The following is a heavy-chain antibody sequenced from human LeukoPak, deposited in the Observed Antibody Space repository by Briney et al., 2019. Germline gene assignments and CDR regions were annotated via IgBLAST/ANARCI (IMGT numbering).Heavy chain of an antibody. V-gene: IGHV3-66*02. Sequence: GGSLRLSCAASGFTVSSNYMSWVRQAPGKGLEWVSVIYSGGSTYYADSVKGRFTISRDNSKNTLYLQMNSLRAEDTAVYYCASLPHYYDSSGYVRGNRPLDPYYYYYMDVWGKGTTVPVSS. CDR3: ASLPHYYDSSGYVRGNRPLDPYYYYYMDV. CDR2: IYSGGST. CDR1: GFTVSSNY. J-gene: IGHJ6*03. D-gene: IGHD3-22*01.